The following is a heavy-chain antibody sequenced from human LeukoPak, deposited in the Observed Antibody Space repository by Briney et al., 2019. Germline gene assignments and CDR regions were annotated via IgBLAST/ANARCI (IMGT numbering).Heavy chain of an antibody. D-gene: IGHD3-16*01. Sequence: ASVKVSCKASGYTFTGYYMHWVRQAPGQGLEWMGWINPNSGGTNYAQKFQGRVTMTRDTSTSTAYMELSRLRSDDTAVYYCARDKSDGRLRLGEYLDYWGQGTLVTVSS. J-gene: IGHJ4*02. CDR3: ARDKSDGRLRLGEYLDY. CDR2: INPNSGGT. V-gene: IGHV1-2*02. CDR1: GYTFTGYY.